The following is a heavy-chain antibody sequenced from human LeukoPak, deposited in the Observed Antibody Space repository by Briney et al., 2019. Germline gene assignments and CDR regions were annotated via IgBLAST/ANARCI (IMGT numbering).Heavy chain of an antibody. D-gene: IGHD1-26*01. CDR3: AKDLSWELLSAFDY. CDR2: IYYSGST. J-gene: IGHJ4*02. V-gene: IGHV4-59*01. CDR1: GGSISSYY. Sequence: SETLSLTCTVSGGSISSYYWSWIRQPPGKGLEWIGYIYYSGSTNYNPSLKSRVTISVDTSKNQFTLKLSSVTAADTAVYYCAKDLSWELLSAFDYWGQGTLVTVSS.